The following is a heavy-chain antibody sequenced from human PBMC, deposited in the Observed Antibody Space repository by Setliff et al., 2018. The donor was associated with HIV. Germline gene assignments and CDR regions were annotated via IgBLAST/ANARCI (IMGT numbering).Heavy chain of an antibody. CDR3: ASPTAIPH. J-gene: IGHJ4*02. V-gene: IGHV1-69*10. D-gene: IGHD2-21*02. CDR1: GGTSYA. Sequence: SVKVSCKASGGTSYAINWVRQAPGQGLEWMGQIITVLDITDYAQKFQGRVTITRDTSASTAYMELSSLRPEDTAVYYCASPTAIPHWGQGTLVTVSS. CDR2: IITVLDIT.